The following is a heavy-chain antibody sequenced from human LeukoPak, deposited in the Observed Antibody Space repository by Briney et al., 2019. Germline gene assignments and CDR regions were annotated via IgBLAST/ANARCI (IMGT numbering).Heavy chain of an antibody. CDR3: ATEGGLTADEY. D-gene: IGHD6-25*01. J-gene: IGHJ4*02. V-gene: IGHV3-21*01. CDR1: GFTFSRYS. CDR2: ISSSSTYK. Sequence: PGGSLRLSCAASGFTFSRYSLTWVRQAPGKGLEWVSSISSSSTYKYYADSVKGRFSISRDNANNSLYLQLSSLRAEDTAVYYCATEGGLTADEYWGQGTLVTVSS.